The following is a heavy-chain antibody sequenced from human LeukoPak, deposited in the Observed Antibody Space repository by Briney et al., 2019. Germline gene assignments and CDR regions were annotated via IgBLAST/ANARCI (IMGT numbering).Heavy chain of an antibody. CDR3: ARDSDDYGGGTCY. J-gene: IGHJ4*02. CDR1: GGTFSSYA. D-gene: IGHD4-23*01. Sequence: SVKVSCKASGGTFSSYAISWVRQAPGQGLEWTGRIIPILGIANYAQKFQGRVTITADKSTSTAYMELSSLRSEDTAVYYCARDSDDYGGGTCYWGQGTLVTVSS. CDR2: IIPILGIA. V-gene: IGHV1-69*04.